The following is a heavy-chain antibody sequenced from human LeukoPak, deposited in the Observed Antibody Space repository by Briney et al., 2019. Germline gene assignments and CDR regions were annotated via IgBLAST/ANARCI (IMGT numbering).Heavy chain of an antibody. CDR1: GFTFSTYA. D-gene: IGHD3-16*02. CDR3: AKERAGYTNPYYFDY. CDR2: ISGSGANT. V-gene: IGHV3-23*01. Sequence: GGSLRLSCAASGFTFSTYAMSWVRQAPGKGLERVSTISGSGANTYYADSVRGRFTISRDNSKNTLYLHMNSLRAEDTAVYYWAKERAGYTNPYYFDYWGQGTLVTVSS. J-gene: IGHJ4*02.